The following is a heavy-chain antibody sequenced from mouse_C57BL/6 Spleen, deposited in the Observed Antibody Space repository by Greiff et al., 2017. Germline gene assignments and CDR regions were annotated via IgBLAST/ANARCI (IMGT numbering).Heavy chain of an antibody. CDR2: INPSNGGT. CDR1: GYTFTSYW. V-gene: IGHV1-53*01. Sequence: QVQLQQPGTELVKPGASVKLSCKASGYTFTSYWMHWVKQRPGQGLEWIGNINPSNGGTNYNEKFKSKATLTVDKSSSTAYMQLSSLTSEDSAVXSGAKPSDYYAMDYWGQGTSVTVSS. CDR3: AKPSDYYAMDY. J-gene: IGHJ4*01. D-gene: IGHD2-10*02.